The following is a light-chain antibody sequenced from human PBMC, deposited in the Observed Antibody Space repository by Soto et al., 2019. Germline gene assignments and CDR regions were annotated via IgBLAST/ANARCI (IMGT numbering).Light chain of an antibody. Sequence: VLTQSPGTLSLYTGERATLSCRASQSVSNNYLAWYQQKPGQAPRLLIYGASNRATGIPDRFSGSGSGTDFTLTISRLEPEDFAVYYCQQYGSSGTFGQGTKVDIK. J-gene: IGKJ1*01. V-gene: IGKV3-20*01. CDR3: QQYGSSGT. CDR2: GAS. CDR1: QSVSNNY.